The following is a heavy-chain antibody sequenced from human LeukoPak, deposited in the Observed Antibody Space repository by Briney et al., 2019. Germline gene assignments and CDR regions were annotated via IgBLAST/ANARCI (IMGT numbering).Heavy chain of an antibody. CDR1: GYTFTSYG. CDR3: ARDRDSSGYYYDNWFDP. Sequence: ASVKVSCKASGYTFTSYGISWVRQAPGQGLEWMGWISAYNGNTNYAQKLQGRVTMTTDTSTSAAYMELRSLRSDDTAVYYCARDRDSSGYYYDNWFDPWGQGTLVTVPS. CDR2: ISAYNGNT. V-gene: IGHV1-18*01. D-gene: IGHD3-22*01. J-gene: IGHJ5*02.